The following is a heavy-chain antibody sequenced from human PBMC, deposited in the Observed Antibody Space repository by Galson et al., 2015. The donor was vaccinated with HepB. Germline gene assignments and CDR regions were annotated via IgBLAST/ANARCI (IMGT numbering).Heavy chain of an antibody. CDR2: ISSGSSYI. Sequence: SLRLSCAASGFTLSSYGMNWVRQAPGEGLAWVSFISSGSSYIYYAESVKGRFTISRDNARKSVYLQMHSLRAEDTAVYYCTRRGPETGFYYYYMDVWGKGTTVTVSS. D-gene: IGHD3-10*01. CDR3: TRRGPETGFYYYYMDV. CDR1: GFTLSSYG. V-gene: IGHV3-21*01. J-gene: IGHJ6*03.